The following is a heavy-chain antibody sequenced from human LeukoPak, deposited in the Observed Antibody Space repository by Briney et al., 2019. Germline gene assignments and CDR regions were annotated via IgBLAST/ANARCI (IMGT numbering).Heavy chain of an antibody. CDR3: ARDPRPSYDSSGYYYPGDY. CDR1: GYTFTSYY. Sequence: ASVKVSCKASGYTFTSYYMRWVRQAPGQGLEWMAIINPSGGRISYAQKFQGRVTMTRDTSTSTVYMELSSLRSEDTAVYYCARDPRPSYDSSGYYYPGDYWGQGTLVTVSS. D-gene: IGHD3-22*01. V-gene: IGHV1-46*01. CDR2: INPSGGRI. J-gene: IGHJ4*02.